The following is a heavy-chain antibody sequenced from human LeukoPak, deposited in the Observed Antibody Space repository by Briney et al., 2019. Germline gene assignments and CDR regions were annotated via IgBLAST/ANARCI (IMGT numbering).Heavy chain of an antibody. CDR2: IKTDGSIT. J-gene: IGHJ4*02. CDR3: ARRAGAYSHPYDY. CDR1: GFSFSVYW. Sequence: GGSLRLSCAASGFSFSVYWMHWVRQAPGKGPVWVSRIKTDGSITDYADSVKGRFTISRDNSKNTLYLQMNSLRAEDTAVYYCARRAGAYSHPYDYWGQGTLVTVSS. D-gene: IGHD4/OR15-4a*01. V-gene: IGHV3-74*01.